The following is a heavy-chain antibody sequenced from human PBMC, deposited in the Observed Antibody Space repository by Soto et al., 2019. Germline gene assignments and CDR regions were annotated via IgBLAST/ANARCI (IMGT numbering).Heavy chain of an antibody. CDR3: ARGRHSSSWYRYFDY. D-gene: IGHD6-13*01. J-gene: IGHJ4*02. CDR1: GGSFSGYY. Sequence: SETLSLTCAVYGGSFSGYYWSWIRQPPGKGLEWIGEINHSGSTNYNPSLKSRVTISVDTSKNQFSLKLSSVTAADTAVYYCARGRHSSSWYRYFDYWGQGTLVTVSS. CDR2: INHSGST. V-gene: IGHV4-34*01.